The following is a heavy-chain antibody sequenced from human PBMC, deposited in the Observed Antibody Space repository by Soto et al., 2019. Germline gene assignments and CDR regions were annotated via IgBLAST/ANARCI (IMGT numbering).Heavy chain of an antibody. D-gene: IGHD5-18*01. Sequence: GASVKVSCKASGYTFTSYGISWVRQAPGQGFEWMGWISGYNGNTIYAQNLQDRVTMTTDTSTTTAYMELRSLRSDDTAVYYCARDLSATTAMATNYFDYWGQGTLVTVSS. CDR1: GYTFTSYG. J-gene: IGHJ4*02. V-gene: IGHV1-18*01. CDR3: ARDLSATTAMATNYFDY. CDR2: ISGYNGNT.